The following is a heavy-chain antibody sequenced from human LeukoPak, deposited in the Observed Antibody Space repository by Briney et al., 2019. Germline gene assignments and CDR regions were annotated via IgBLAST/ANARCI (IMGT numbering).Heavy chain of an antibody. V-gene: IGHV4-59*08. CDR3: ARHFHHYDYVWGSYRKNYFDY. Sequence: SETLSLTCTVSGGSISSYYWSWIRQPPGKGLEWIGYIYYSGSTNYNPSLKSRVTISVDTSKNQFSLKLSSVTAADTAVYYCARHFHHYDYVWGSYRKNYFDYWGQGTLVTVSS. D-gene: IGHD3-16*02. CDR1: GGSISSYY. J-gene: IGHJ4*02. CDR2: IYYSGST.